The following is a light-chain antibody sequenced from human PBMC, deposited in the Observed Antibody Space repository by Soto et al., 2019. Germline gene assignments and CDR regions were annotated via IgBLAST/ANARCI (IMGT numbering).Light chain of an antibody. J-gene: IGKJ5*01. CDR2: KAS. CDR3: QQYNSYPYT. CDR1: QSISSW. V-gene: IGKV1-5*03. Sequence: DIQMTQSRSTLSSSVGYRATSTCRAIQSISSWLAWYQQKPGKAPKLLIYKASSLESGVPSRFSGSGSGTEFTLTISSLQPDDFATYYCQQYNSYPYTFGQGTRVEIK.